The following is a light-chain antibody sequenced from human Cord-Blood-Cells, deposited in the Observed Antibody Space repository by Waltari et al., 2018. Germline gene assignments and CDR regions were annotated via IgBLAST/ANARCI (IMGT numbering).Light chain of an antibody. J-gene: IGKJ1*01. CDR3: QQYGSSPWT. Sequence: EIVLTQSPGTLSLSPGERATLSCRASQSVSSSYLAWYQQKPGQAPMLLIYGASSRATGIPDRFSGSGSGRDFTLTISRLEPEDFAVYYCQQYGSSPWTFGQGTKVEIK. CDR1: QSVSSSY. V-gene: IGKV3-20*01. CDR2: GAS.